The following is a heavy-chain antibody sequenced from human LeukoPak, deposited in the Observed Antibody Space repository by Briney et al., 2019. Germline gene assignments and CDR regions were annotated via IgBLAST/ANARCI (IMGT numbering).Heavy chain of an antibody. J-gene: IGHJ4*02. Sequence: PGGSLRLSCAVSGFTVSSNYMTWVRQAAGKGLEWVSVIYSGGSIYYADSVKGRFTISRDISKNTVDLQLNSLRAEDTAVYYCASGKETSMAQGYWGQGTLVTVSS. CDR3: ASGKETSMAQGY. CDR1: GFTVSSNY. V-gene: IGHV3-53*01. CDR2: IYSGGSI. D-gene: IGHD5-18*01.